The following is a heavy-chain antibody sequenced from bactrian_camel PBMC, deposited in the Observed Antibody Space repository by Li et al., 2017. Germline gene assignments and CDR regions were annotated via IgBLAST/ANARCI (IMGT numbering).Heavy chain of an antibody. CDR2: MYTGGGSP. V-gene: IGHV3S54*01. CDR1: GNTYSARN. Sequence: HVQLVESGGDSVQSGGSLRLSCVASGNTYSARNMAWFRRALGKRHEGVAVMYTGGGSPYYADSVKGRFTLLQDNAKNTLYLQMDCLKPEDTAMYYCAANLRGNWFRPESWTYWGQGTQVTVS. CDR3: AANLRGNWFRPESWTY. D-gene: IGHD7*01. J-gene: IGHJ4*01.